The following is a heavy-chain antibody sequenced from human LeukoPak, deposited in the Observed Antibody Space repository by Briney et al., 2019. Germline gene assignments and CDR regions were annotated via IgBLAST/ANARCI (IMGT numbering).Heavy chain of an antibody. CDR2: MYHSGIT. CDR3: AIGIADYYFDY. J-gene: IGHJ4*02. D-gene: IGHD6-13*01. V-gene: IGHV4-38-2*01. CDR1: GYSISSGYY. Sequence: PSETLSLTCAVSGYSISSGYYWGWIRQPPGKGLEWIGNMYHSGITYYNASLKSRVTISVDTSNNQFSLKLNSVTAADTAVYYCAIGIADYYFDYWGQGTLVTVSS.